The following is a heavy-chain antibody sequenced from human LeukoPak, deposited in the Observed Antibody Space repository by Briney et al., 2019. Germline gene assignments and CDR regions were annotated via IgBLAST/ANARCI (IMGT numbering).Heavy chain of an antibody. CDR2: ISSSSSYI. V-gene: IGHV3-21*01. D-gene: IGHD3-9*01. CDR3: ARDRGVLRYFDGDPGYYYYYGMDV. CDR1: GFTFSSYS. Sequence: PGGSLRLSCAASGFTFSSYSMNWVRQAPGKGLEWVSSISSSSSYIYYADSVEGRFTISRDNAKNSLYLQMNSLRAEDTAVYYCARDRGVLRYFDGDPGYYYYYGMDVWGQGTTVTVSS. J-gene: IGHJ6*02.